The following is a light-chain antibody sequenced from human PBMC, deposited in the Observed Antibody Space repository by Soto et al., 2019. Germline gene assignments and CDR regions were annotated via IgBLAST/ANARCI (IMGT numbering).Light chain of an antibody. V-gene: IGKV4-1*01. CDR3: QQYYSTPVYT. CDR1: QSVLYSSNNKNY. Sequence: DIVMTQSPDSLAVSLGERATINCKSSQSVLYSSNNKNYLAWYQQKPGQPPKLLIYWASTRESGVPDRFSGSGSGTDFTLTIRSLQAEDVAVYYFQQYYSTPVYTFGQGTKLEIK. CDR2: WAS. J-gene: IGKJ2*01.